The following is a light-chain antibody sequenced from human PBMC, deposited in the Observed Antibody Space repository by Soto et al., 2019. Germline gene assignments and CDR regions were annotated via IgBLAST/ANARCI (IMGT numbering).Light chain of an antibody. V-gene: IGKV3-11*01. Sequence: EIVLTQSPATLSLSPGERATLSCRASQSVGRHLAWYQQKPGQAPRLLIYDASNRATGVTARFSGSGSWTDFTLSISSLEPEDFAVYYCQQRNNWPPATFGGGTKVEIK. CDR2: DAS. CDR1: QSVGRH. J-gene: IGKJ4*01. CDR3: QQRNNWPPAT.